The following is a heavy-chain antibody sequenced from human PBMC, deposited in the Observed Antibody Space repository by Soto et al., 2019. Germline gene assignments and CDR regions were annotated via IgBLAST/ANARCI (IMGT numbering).Heavy chain of an antibody. V-gene: IGHV4-34*01. CDR1: GGPFSGYY. CDR2: INHSGST. D-gene: IGHD2-8*01. Sequence: SETLSLTCAVYGGPFSGYYWSWIRQPPGKGLEWIGEINHSGSTNYNPSLKSRVTISVDTSKNQFSLKLSSVTAADTAVYYCARGIAIVLMVYAIPNWFDPWGQGTLVTVSS. CDR3: ARGIAIVLMVYAIPNWFDP. J-gene: IGHJ5*02.